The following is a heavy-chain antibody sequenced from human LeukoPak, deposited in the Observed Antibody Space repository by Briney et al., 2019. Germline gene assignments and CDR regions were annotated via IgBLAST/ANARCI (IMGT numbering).Heavy chain of an antibody. V-gene: IGHV4-59*08. CDR1: GGSISSYY. D-gene: IGHD4-23*01. Sequence: SETLSLTCTVSGGSISSYYWSWIRQPPGKGLEWIGYIYYSGSTNYNPSLKSRVTISVDTSKNQFSLKLSSVTAADTAVYYCATLDYGGRGYGMDVWGQGTTVTVSS. J-gene: IGHJ6*02. CDR3: ATLDYGGRGYGMDV. CDR2: IYYSGST.